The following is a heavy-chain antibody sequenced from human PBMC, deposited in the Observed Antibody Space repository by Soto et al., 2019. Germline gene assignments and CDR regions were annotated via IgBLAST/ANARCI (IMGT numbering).Heavy chain of an antibody. CDR2: TYYRSKWYN. J-gene: IGHJ4*02. CDR1: GDSVSSNSAA. D-gene: IGHD3-10*01. CDR3: ATMVRGVIKPLNYFDY. V-gene: IGHV6-1*01. Sequence: LSQTLSLTCAISGDSVSSNSAAWNWIRQSPSRDLEWLGRTYYRSKWYNDYAVSVKSRITINPDTSKNQFSLQLNSVTPEDTAVYYCATMVRGVIKPLNYFDYWGQGTLVTVSS.